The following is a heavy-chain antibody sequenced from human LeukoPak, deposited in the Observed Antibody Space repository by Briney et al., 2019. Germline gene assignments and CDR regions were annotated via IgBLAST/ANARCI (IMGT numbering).Heavy chain of an antibody. CDR3: ARDTESYFDY. CDR1: GFTFSNYA. J-gene: IGHJ4*02. D-gene: IGHD1-14*01. Sequence: PGGSLRLSCAASGFTFSNYAMHWVRQAPGKGLEWVAVISYDGSNKYYADSVKGRFTISRDNSKNTLYLQMNSLRAEDTAVYYCARDTESYFDYWGQGTLVTVSS. CDR2: ISYDGSNK. V-gene: IGHV3-30-3*01.